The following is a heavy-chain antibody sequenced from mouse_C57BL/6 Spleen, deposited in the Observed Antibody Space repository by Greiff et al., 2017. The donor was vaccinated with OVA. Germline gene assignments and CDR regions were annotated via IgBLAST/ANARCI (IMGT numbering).Heavy chain of an antibody. J-gene: IGHJ4*01. CDR1: GYTFTNYW. CDR2: IYPGGGYT. CDR3: ARRGDYDDGGPMDY. D-gene: IGHD2-4*01. V-gene: IGHV1-63*01. Sequence: QVQLQQSGAELVRPGTSVKMSCKASGYTFTNYWIGWAKQRPGHGLEWIGDIYPGGGYTNYNEKFKGKATLTADKSSSTAYMQFSSLTSEDSAIYDCARRGDYDDGGPMDYWGQGTSVTVS.